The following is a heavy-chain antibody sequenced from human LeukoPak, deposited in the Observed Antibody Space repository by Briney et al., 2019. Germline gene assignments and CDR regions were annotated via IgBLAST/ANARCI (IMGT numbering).Heavy chain of an antibody. CDR3: ARLGSSGWEYYFDY. V-gene: IGHV1-46*03. D-gene: IGHD6-19*01. Sequence: ASVKVSCKASGYTFTSYGISWVRQAPGQGLEWIGIINPSGGSTSYAQKFQGRVTMTRDTSTSTVYMELSSLRSEDTAVYYCARLGSSGWEYYFDYWGQGTLVTVSS. CDR2: INPSGGST. J-gene: IGHJ4*02. CDR1: GYTFTSYG.